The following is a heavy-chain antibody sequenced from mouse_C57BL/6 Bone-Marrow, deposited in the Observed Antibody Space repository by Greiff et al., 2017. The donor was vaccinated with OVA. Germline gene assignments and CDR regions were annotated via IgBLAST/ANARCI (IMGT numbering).Heavy chain of an antibody. V-gene: IGHV10-1*01. D-gene: IGHD1-1*01. Sequence: EVQVVESGGGLVQPKGSLKLSCAASGFSFNTYAMNWVRQAPGKGLEWVARIRSKSNNYATYYADSVKDRFTISRDDSESMLYLQMNNLKTEDTAMYYCVRPSVVAPHYYAMDYWGQGTSVTVSS. CDR2: IRSKSNNYAT. CDR1: GFSFNTYA. CDR3: VRPSVVAPHYYAMDY. J-gene: IGHJ4*01.